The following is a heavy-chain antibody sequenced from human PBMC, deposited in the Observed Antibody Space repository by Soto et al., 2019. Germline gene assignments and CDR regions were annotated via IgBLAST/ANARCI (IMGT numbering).Heavy chain of an antibody. CDR2: ILNDASGH. V-gene: IGHV3-33*01. CDR3: AGDDDYPGTGFDY. CDR1: GFTFSRHG. J-gene: IGHJ4*02. Sequence: QVQLVESGGGVVQPGTSLRLSCAASGFTFSRHGMHWVRQTPGKGLEWLAVILNDASGHWYADSVKGRFTISRDNFENTLYLQMNGLRLKDRAMYYCAGDDDYPGTGFDYWGQGTLVTVSS. D-gene: IGHD4-17*01.